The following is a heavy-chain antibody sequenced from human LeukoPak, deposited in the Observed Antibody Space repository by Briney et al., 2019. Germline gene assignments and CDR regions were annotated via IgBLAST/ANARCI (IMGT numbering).Heavy chain of an antibody. D-gene: IGHD4-11*01. CDR2: ISTGSSYT. Sequence: PGGSLRLSCAASGFTFSSYSMNWVRQAPGKGLEWVSSISTGSSYTYYADSVKGRFTISRDNAKNSLYLQMNSLRAEDTAVYFCARDLEDYNNYGEMAIWGQGTLVTVSS. CDR1: GFTFSSYS. CDR3: ARDLEDYNNYGEMAI. V-gene: IGHV3-21*01. J-gene: IGHJ4*02.